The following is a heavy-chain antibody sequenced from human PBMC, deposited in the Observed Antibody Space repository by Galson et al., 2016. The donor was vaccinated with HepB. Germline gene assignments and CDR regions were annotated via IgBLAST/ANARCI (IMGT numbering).Heavy chain of an antibody. CDR3: VTLRNYYLDY. CDR2: IWYDGSNK. J-gene: IGHJ4*02. Sequence: SLRLSCAASGFTFTNHWMHWVRQAPGKGLEWVSAIWYDGSNKNYVASVKGRFTISRDNSKNTLYLQMNSLRAEDTALYYCVTLRNYYLDYWGQGTLVTVSS. D-gene: IGHD1-7*01. CDR1: GFTFTNHW. V-gene: IGHV3-33*08.